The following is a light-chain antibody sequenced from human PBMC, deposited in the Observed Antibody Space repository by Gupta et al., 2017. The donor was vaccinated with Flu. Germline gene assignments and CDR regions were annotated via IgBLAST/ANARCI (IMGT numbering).Light chain of an antibody. Sequence: SVLTQPPSVSAAPGQKVTISCSGSSSNIGNNYVSWYQQIPGTAPKLLIYENNKRSSGIADRFSGSKSGTSATLGITGLQTGDEADYYCGTWDSSLSAGVFGGGTKLTVL. J-gene: IGLJ3*02. V-gene: IGLV1-51*02. CDR2: ENN. CDR1: SSNIGNNY. CDR3: GTWDSSLSAGV.